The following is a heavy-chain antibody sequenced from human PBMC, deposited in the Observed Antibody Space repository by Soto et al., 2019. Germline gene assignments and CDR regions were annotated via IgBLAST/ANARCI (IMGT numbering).Heavy chain of an antibody. CDR2: LIPISDTT. D-gene: IGHD2-2*01. CDR1: GGTFSSYA. Sequence: QVQLVQSGAEVKKPGSSVKVSCKASGGTFSSYAISWVRQAPGQGLEWMGGLIPISDTTNNAQKFQGRITITAEESTSRAYMELISLRSEDTAVYYCTRSQGSSTSLEIYYYYYYGMDVWGQGTTVTVSS. J-gene: IGHJ6*02. V-gene: IGHV1-69*01. CDR3: TRSQGSSTSLEIYYYYYYGMDV.